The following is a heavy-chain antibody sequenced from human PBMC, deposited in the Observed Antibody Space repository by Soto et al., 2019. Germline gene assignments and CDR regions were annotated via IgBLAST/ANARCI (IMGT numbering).Heavy chain of an antibody. Sequence: QLQLQESGPGLVKPSETLSLTCTVSGGSISSSSYYWGWIRQPPGKGLEWIGSIYYSGSTYYNPSLKSRVTISVDTSMNQFSLKLSSVTAADTAVYYCASPRDGYIRGFDYWGQGTLVTVSS. CDR2: IYYSGST. D-gene: IGHD5-12*01. CDR3: ASPRDGYIRGFDY. J-gene: IGHJ4*02. CDR1: GGSISSSSYY. V-gene: IGHV4-39*01.